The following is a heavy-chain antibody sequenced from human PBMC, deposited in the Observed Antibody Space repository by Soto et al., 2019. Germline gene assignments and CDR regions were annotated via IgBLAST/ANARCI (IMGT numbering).Heavy chain of an antibody. Sequence: PGESRRRAWAASGFTVSYHYMSWIRQAPGKGLEWIGYSSNSGSFTRYADSVKGQFSISRDNAKNSLYLQMNSLRGDDTAIYYCVRSGDNYNLLDYWGQGTPVTVSS. J-gene: IGHJ4*02. V-gene: IGHV3-11*06. CDR1: GFTVSYHY. D-gene: IGHD1-1*01. CDR3: VRSGDNYNLLDY. CDR2: SSNSGSFT.